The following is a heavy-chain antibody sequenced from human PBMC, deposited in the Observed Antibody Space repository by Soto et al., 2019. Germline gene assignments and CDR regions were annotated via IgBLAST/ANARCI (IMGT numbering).Heavy chain of an antibody. CDR2: INPSLGIA. V-gene: IGHV1-3*01. J-gene: IGHJ3*02. CDR1: GYTFTSYA. Sequence: ASVKVSCKASGYTFTSYAMHWVRQAPGQGLEWMGRINPSLGIANYAQKFQGRVTMTTDTSTSTAYMELRSLRSDDTAVYYCARNYYDSSGFSAFDIWGQGTMVTVS. D-gene: IGHD3-22*01. CDR3: ARNYYDSSGFSAFDI.